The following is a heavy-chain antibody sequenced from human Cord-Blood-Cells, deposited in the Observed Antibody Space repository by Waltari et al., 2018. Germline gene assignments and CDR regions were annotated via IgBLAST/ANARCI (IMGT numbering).Heavy chain of an antibody. J-gene: IGHJ6*03. CDR3: AKSGDQEYPSWYYYMDV. D-gene: IGHD6-6*01. V-gene: IGHV3-43D*04. CDR1: GLTFDVYA. CDR2: ISWDGGST. Sequence: EVQLVESGGVVVQPGGSMRLSCAASGLTFDVYAMPWVRQAPGKGLEWVSLISWDGGSTYYADSVKGRFTISRDNSKNSLYLQMNSLRAEDTALYYCAKSGDQEYPSWYYYMDVWGKGTTVTVSS.